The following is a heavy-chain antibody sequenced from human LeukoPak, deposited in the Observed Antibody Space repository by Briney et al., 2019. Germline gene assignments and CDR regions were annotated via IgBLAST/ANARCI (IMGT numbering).Heavy chain of an antibody. CDR1: GFTFSSYA. CDR2: ISGSGSST. D-gene: IGHD3-9*01. J-gene: IGHJ4*02. Sequence: PGGSLRLSCAASGFTFSSYAMSWVRQAPGKGLEWVSAISGSGSSTYYADSVKGRFTISRDNSKNTLYLQMNSLRAEDTAVYYCASRDYDILTDVYWGSPIDYWGQGTLVTVSS. V-gene: IGHV3-23*01. CDR3: ASRDYDILTDVYWGSPIDY.